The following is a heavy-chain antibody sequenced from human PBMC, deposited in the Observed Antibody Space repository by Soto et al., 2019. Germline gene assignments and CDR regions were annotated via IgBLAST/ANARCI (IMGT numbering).Heavy chain of an antibody. CDR1: GFTFSSYS. D-gene: IGHD6-19*01. CDR3: ARDEDGSGWGGYYYYGMDV. J-gene: IGHJ6*02. CDR2: ISSSSSTI. V-gene: IGHV3-48*02. Sequence: GGSLRLSCAASGFTFSSYSMNWVRQAPGKGLEWVSYISSSSSTIYYADSVKGRFTISRDNAKNSRYLQMNSLRDEDTAVYYCARDEDGSGWGGYYYYGMDVWGQGTTVTVSS.